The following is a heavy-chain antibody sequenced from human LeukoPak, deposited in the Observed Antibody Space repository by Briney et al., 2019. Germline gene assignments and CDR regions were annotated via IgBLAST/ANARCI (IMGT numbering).Heavy chain of an antibody. D-gene: IGHD3-22*01. Sequence: PSETLSLTCTVSGYSISSGYYWGWIRQPPGKGLEWIGSIYHSGTTYYNSSLKSRVTISVDTSKNQFSLKLRSVTAADTAVYYCAKESIYYDSSGPPRGFDFWGQGTLVTVSS. V-gene: IGHV4-38-2*02. CDR2: IYHSGTT. CDR3: AKESIYYDSSGPPRGFDF. CDR1: GYSISSGYY. J-gene: IGHJ4*02.